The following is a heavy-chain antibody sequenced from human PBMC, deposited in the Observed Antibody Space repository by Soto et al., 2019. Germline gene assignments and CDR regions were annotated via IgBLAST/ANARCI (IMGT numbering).Heavy chain of an antibody. Sequence: SETLSLTCTVSGGSISSGIYYLSWIRQDPGTGLEWIGHISYSGSTYYNPSLKSRVSISVETSKNQLSLKLTSVTAADTAVYYCAREGYYDNNAWFDSWGQGNLVT. V-gene: IGHV4-31*03. CDR3: AREGYYDNNAWFDS. D-gene: IGHD3-22*01. CDR2: ISYSGST. J-gene: IGHJ5*01. CDR1: GGSISSGIYY.